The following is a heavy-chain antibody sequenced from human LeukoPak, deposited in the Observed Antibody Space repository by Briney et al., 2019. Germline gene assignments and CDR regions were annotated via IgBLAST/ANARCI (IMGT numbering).Heavy chain of an antibody. D-gene: IGHD3-10*01. CDR3: ARGSLYGSGPYYYYYYGMDV. CDR1: GGSFSGYY. Sequence: SETLSLTCAVYGGSFSGYYWSWIRQPPGKGLEWIGEINRSGSTKYNPSLKSRVTISVDTSKNQFSLKLSSVTAADTAVYYCARGSLYGSGPYYYYYYGMDVWGQGTTVTVSS. J-gene: IGHJ6*02. CDR2: INRSGST. V-gene: IGHV4-34*01.